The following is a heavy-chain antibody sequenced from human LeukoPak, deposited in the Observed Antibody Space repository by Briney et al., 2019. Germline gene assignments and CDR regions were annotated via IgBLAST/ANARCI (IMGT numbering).Heavy chain of an antibody. V-gene: IGHV3-74*01. CDR3: VAGQNYRFDY. CDR2: INSDGRTT. D-gene: IGHD1-7*01. Sequence: GGSLRLSCAASVFTFGAHWMHCVRQTPGKGLVWVSRINSDGRTTAYADSVKGRFTISRDNSKNTLFLEINNLRAEDTAVYYCVAGQNYRFDYWGQGTLVTVSS. J-gene: IGHJ4*02. CDR1: VFTFGAHW.